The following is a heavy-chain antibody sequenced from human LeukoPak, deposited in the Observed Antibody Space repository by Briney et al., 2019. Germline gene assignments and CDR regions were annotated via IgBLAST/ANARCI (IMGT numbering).Heavy chain of an antibody. V-gene: IGHV3-30*02. CDR1: GFIFSSYG. CDR2: IRYDGSNK. D-gene: IGHD2-2*01. CDR3: AKDQGIVIVPAALHS. J-gene: IGHJ4*02. Sequence: PGGSLRLSCAASGFIFSSYGMHWVRQAPGKGLEWVAFIRYDGSNKYYADSVKGRFTISRDNSKNTLYLQMNSLRAEDTAVYYCAKDQGIVIVPAALHSWGQGTLVSVSS.